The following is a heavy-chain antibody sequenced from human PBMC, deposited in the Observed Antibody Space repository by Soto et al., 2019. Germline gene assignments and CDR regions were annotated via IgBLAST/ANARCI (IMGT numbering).Heavy chain of an antibody. D-gene: IGHD3-3*01. Sequence: GGSLRLSCAASGFSFSDHYMDWVRQAPVKGLEWVARTRNKANRYTTEYAASVKGRFTISRDDSKNSLYLQMSSLQTEDTAVYYCGRVGDYNFWSGPDYWGQGTLVTVSS. J-gene: IGHJ4*02. CDR1: GFSFSDHY. CDR3: GRVGDYNFWSGPDY. CDR2: TRNKANRYTT. V-gene: IGHV3-72*01.